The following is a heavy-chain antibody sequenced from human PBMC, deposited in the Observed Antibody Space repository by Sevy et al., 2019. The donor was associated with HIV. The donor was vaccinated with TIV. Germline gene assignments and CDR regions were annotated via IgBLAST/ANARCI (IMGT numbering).Heavy chain of an antibody. CDR1: GYTLTQLS. V-gene: IGHV1-24*01. CDR3: ASSRDYYDNSGPNFDY. Sequence: ASVKVSCKVSGYTLTQLSMHWVRQAPGKELEWMGGFEPEDGETLHSQNFQGRVTLTEDTSTDTAYMELSSLRSEDTAVDYCASSRDYYDNSGPNFDYWGQGTLVTISS. D-gene: IGHD3-22*01. J-gene: IGHJ4*02. CDR2: FEPEDGET.